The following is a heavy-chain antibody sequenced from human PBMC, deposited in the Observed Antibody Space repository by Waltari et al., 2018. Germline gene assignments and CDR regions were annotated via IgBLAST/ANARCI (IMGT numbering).Heavy chain of an antibody. J-gene: IGHJ4*02. Sequence: QITLKQCGPAMVNATQTLTLTCTFSGFSLSTNGVGVGWFRQAPGKSLELLALIYWNDEKHYSPSLESRLTIIKDTSKNQVVLMMTIMDPVDTATYFCAHRRPNYSGDWFVYWGQGTLVTVSS. CDR1: GFSLSTNGVG. V-gene: IGHV2-5*01. CDR2: IYWNDEK. CDR3: AHRRPNYSGDWFVY. D-gene: IGHD6-25*01.